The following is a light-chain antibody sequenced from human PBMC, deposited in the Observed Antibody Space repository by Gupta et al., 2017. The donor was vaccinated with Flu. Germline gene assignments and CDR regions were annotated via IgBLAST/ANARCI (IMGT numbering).Light chain of an antibody. J-gene: IGLJ3*02. CDR3: AVWNDSLNGWV. CDR2: SNN. Sequence: QSVLTQPPSASGTPGQRVTIPCSGSSSNIGSNTVNWYQHLPGTAPKLLIYSNNQRPSGVPDRFSGSKSGTSASLAISGLQSEDETDYYCAVWNDSLNGWVFGGGTKLTVL. CDR1: SSNIGSNT. V-gene: IGLV1-44*01.